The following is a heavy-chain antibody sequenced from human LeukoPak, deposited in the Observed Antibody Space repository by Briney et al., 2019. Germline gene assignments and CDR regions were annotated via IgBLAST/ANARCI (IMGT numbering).Heavy chain of an antibody. D-gene: IGHD1-26*01. CDR3: ARAVLGRGYDY. J-gene: IGHJ4*02. CDR1: GFTFSSYS. CDR2: ISSSSSYI. V-gene: IGHV3-21*01. Sequence: GGSLRLSCAASGFTFSSYSMNWVRQAPGKGLEWVSSISSSSSYIYYADSVKGRFTISRDNAKNSLYLQMNSLRAEDTAVYYCARAVLGRGYDYWGRGTLVTVSS.